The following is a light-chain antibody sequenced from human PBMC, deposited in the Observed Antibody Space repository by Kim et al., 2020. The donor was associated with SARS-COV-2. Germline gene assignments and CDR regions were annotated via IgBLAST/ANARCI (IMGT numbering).Light chain of an antibody. J-gene: IGKJ1*01. CDR3: QEWNKK. CDR1: QNINNW. CDR2: KAF. Sequence: MTQYPSTLSASVGDRVTITCRVSQNINNWLAWYQQKPRKAPKLLIYKAFTLESGVPSRFSGSGSGTEYTLTISSLQPDDFATYYCQEWNKKFGPGTKVDIK. V-gene: IGKV1-5*03.